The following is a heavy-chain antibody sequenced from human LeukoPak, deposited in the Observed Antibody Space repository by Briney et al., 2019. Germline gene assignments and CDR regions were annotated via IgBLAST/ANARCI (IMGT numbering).Heavy chain of an antibody. D-gene: IGHD6-19*01. CDR2: ISGSGGST. CDR1: GFTFSSYA. V-gene: IGHV3-23*01. CDR3: AKAQEWLVLGAGYFDL. Sequence: PGGSLRLSCAASGFTFSSYAMSWVRQAPGKGLEWVSAISGSGGSTYYADSVKGRFTISRDNSKNTLYLQMNSLRAEDTAVYYCAKAQEWLVLGAGYFDLWGRGTLVTVSS. J-gene: IGHJ2*01.